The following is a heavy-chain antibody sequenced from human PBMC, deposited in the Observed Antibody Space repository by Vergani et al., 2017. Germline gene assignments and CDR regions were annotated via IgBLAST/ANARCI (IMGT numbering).Heavy chain of an antibody. J-gene: IGHJ5*02. Sequence: EVQLVESGGGLVKPGGSLRLSCAASGFTFSSYSMNWVCQAPGKGLEGVSSISSSISYIYYADSVKGRFTSSRDNAKNSLYLQMNSLRAEDTAVYYCARGVVPAAIGWFDPWGQGTLVTVSS. CDR3: ARGVVPAAIGWFDP. CDR2: ISSSISYI. V-gene: IGHV3-21*01. D-gene: IGHD2-2*01. CDR1: GFTFSSYS.